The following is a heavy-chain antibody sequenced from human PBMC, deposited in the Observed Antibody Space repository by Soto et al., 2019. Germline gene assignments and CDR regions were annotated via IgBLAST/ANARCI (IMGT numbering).Heavy chain of an antibody. CDR2: ILFDGRNK. Sequence: GGSLRLSCAASGFTFSGYAMHWVCQAPGKGLEWVASILFDGRNKYYADSVKGRFTISRDNSKNTLYLQMNSLRAEDTAVYYCARVIEAYSNYGMDVWGQGTTVTVSS. D-gene: IGHD3-16*02. CDR1: GFTFSGYA. V-gene: IGHV3-30*14. CDR3: ARVIEAYSNYGMDV. J-gene: IGHJ6*02.